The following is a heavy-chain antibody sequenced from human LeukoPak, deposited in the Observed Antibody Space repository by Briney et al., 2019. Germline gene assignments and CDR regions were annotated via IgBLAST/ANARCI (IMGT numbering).Heavy chain of an antibody. D-gene: IGHD3-9*01. CDR2: ISSSGGST. V-gene: IGHV3-23*01. Sequence: GGSLRLSCAASGFTFSSYAMSWVRQAPGKGLEWVSAISSSGGSTYYADSVKGRFTVSRDNSKNTLYLQMNSLRAEDTAIYYCAQTGLRYFGWLRYWGQGTLVTVSS. J-gene: IGHJ4*02. CDR1: GFTFSSYA. CDR3: AQTGLRYFGWLRY.